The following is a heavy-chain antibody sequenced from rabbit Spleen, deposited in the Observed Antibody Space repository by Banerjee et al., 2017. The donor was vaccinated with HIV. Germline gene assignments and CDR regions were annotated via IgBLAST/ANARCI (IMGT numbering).Heavy chain of an antibody. V-gene: IGHV1S40*01. J-gene: IGHJ6*01. CDR3: ATDTGSRFSSYGVDL. Sequence: QWLEESGGDLVKPGASLTLTGTASGFSFSISDYMCGFRQAPGRGLEWLSCIADSSSGFTYSETWAKDRFTCSKTSSTTVTLQMTSLTVADKATYFCATDTGSRFSSYGVDLWGPGTLVTVS. CDR1: GFSFSISDY. CDR2: IADSSSGFT. D-gene: IGHD7-1*01.